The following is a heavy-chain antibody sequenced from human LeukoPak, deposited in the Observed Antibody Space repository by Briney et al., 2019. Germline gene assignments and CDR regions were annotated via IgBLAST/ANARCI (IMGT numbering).Heavy chain of an antibody. D-gene: IGHD5-24*01. J-gene: IGHJ4*02. Sequence: GGSLRLSCAASGFTFSSYAMSWVRQAPGKGLEWVSAFSGSGGDTYYADSVKGRFTISRDNSKNTLYLQMNSLRAEDTTVYYCAKSGYNRFDYWGQGTLVTVSS. CDR1: GFTFSSYA. CDR2: FSGSGGDT. CDR3: AKSGYNRFDY. V-gene: IGHV3-23*01.